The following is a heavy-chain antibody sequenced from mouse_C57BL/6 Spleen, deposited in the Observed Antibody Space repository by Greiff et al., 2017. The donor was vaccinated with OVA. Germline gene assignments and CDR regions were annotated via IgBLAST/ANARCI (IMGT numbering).Heavy chain of an antibody. V-gene: IGHV1-80*01. CDR2: IYPGDGDT. D-gene: IGHD1-1*01. Sequence: QVQLKESGAELVKPGASVKISCKASGYAFSSYWMNWVKQRPGKGLEWIGQIYPGDGDTNYNGKFKGKATLTADKSSSTAYMQLSSLTSEDSAVYFCARESHYYGSSYIDYWGQGTTLTVSS. J-gene: IGHJ2*01. CDR3: ARESHYYGSSYIDY. CDR1: GYAFSSYW.